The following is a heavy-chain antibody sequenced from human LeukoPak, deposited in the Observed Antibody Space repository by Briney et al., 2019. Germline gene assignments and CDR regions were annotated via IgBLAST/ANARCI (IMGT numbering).Heavy chain of an antibody. CDR2: ISSSSSYI. Sequence: ARSLTLSCAASGFTFSSYSMNWVRQAPGKVLEWVSSISSSSSYIYYADSVKGRFTISRDNAKNSLYLQMNSLRAEDTAVYYCARTISNPSFDYWGQGTLVTVSS. J-gene: IGHJ4*02. V-gene: IGHV3-21*01. CDR3: ARTISNPSFDY. CDR1: GFTFSSYS. D-gene: IGHD1-14*01.